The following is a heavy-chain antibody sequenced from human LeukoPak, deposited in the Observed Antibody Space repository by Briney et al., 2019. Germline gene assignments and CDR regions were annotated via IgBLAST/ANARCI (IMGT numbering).Heavy chain of an antibody. J-gene: IGHJ3*02. CDR3: ARGARYCSSTSCYPFDI. V-gene: IGHV3-7*01. CDR2: IKQDGSEK. CDR1: GFTFSSYW. D-gene: IGHD2-2*01. Sequence: GGSLRLSCAASGFTFSSYWMSWVHQAPGKGLEWVANIKQDGSEKYYVDSVKGRFTISRDNAKNSLYLQMNSLRAEDTAVYYCARGARYCSSTSCYPFDIWGQGTMVTVSS.